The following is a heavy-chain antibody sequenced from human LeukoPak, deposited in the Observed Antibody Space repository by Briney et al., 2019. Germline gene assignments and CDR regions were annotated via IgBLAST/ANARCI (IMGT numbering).Heavy chain of an antibody. Sequence: GGSLRLSCAASGFTFSSYAMSWVRQAPGKGLEWVSSVSGGGGPSISYYADSVKGRFTISRDNSKNTIYLQMSSLRADGTATYYCAHGGGSQFHAWGQGTLVTVSS. D-gene: IGHD5-24*01. J-gene: IGHJ5*02. V-gene: IGHV3-23*01. CDR2: VSGGGGPSIS. CDR1: GFTFSSYA. CDR3: AHGGGSQFHA.